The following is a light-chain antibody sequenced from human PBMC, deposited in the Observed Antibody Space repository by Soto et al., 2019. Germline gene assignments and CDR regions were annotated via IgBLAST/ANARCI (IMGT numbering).Light chain of an antibody. CDR1: SDDVGAYNS. J-gene: IGLJ1*01. V-gene: IGLV2-23*01. CDR2: KGT. CDR3: CSSAPESTYV. Sequence: QSVLAQPASVSGSPGQSITISCTGTSDDVGAYNSVSWYQHLPHKAPQVILYKGTQRPSGVSSRFSGSTSGNAASLTISGLQADDEADYFCCSSAPESTYVFGTGTKVTVL.